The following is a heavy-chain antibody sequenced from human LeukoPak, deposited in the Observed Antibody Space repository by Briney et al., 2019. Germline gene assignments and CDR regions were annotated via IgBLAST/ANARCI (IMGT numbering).Heavy chain of an antibody. V-gene: IGHV4-61*02. CDR3: VRNPHDETTFGVIMYYFDY. Sequence: SQTLSLTCTVSGDSISSGDYYWSWIRQPAGKGLEWIGRISSSGSTNYNPSLNSRFTISVDTSKNQFSLMFSSVTAADTAVYYCVRNPHDETTFGVIMYYFDYWGQGTLVTVSS. D-gene: IGHD3-3*01. CDR2: ISSSGST. J-gene: IGHJ4*02. CDR1: GDSISSGDYY.